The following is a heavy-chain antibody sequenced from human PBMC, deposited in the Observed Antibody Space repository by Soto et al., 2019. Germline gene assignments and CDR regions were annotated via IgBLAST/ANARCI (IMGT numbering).Heavy chain of an antibody. CDR2: ISPK. CDR3: ARDDAFGNENAFDL. J-gene: IGHJ3*01. V-gene: IGHV3-33*01. Sequence: QVQLVESGGGLVQPGTSLRLSRAVSGFSFRTYGFHWVRQPPGKGLEWVAVISPKGHSDSVEGRFTISRDNSKDTLYLQMNNLRAEDTAVYYCARDDAFGNENAFDLWGQGTMVTVSS. CDR1: GFSFRTYG. D-gene: IGHD1-1*01.